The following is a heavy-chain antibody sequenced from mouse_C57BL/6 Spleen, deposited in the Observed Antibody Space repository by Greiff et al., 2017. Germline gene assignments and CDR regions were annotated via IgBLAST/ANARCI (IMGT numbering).Heavy chain of an antibody. J-gene: IGHJ2*01. Sequence: VQLQQSGPELVKPGASVKISCKASGYSFTGYYMNWVKQSPEKSLEWIGEINPSTGGTTYNQKFKAKATLTVGKSSSTAYMQLKSLTSEDSAVYYCARSDFGYYGSSYGDYFDYWGQGTTLTVSS. CDR2: INPSTGGT. D-gene: IGHD1-1*01. CDR1: GYSFTGYY. CDR3: ARSDFGYYGSSYGDYFDY. V-gene: IGHV1-42*01.